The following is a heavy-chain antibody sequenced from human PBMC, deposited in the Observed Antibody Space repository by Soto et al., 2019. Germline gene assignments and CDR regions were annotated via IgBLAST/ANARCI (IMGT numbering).Heavy chain of an antibody. CDR2: IYYSGST. V-gene: IGHV4-39*01. Sequence: SETLSLTCTVSGGSISSISYYWGWIRQPPGKGLEWIGSIYYSGSTYYNPSLKSRVTISVDTSKNQFSLKLSSVTAADTAVYYCARLVPSIAVAADYWGQGTLVTVSS. CDR1: GGSISSISYY. D-gene: IGHD6-19*01. CDR3: ARLVPSIAVAADY. J-gene: IGHJ4*02.